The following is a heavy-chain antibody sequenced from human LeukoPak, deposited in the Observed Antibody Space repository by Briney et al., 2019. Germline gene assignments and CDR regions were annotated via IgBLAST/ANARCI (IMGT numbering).Heavy chain of an antibody. CDR2: INPSGGST. CDR1: GYTFTSYY. V-gene: IGHV1-46*01. Sequence: ASVKVSCKASGYTFTSYYMHWVRQAPGQGLEWMGIINPSGGSTSYAQKFQGRVTMTRDTSTSTVYMELSSLRSEDTAVYYCATLPEGDHAFDIWGQGTMVTVSS. CDR3: ATLPEGDHAFDI. J-gene: IGHJ3*02. D-gene: IGHD2-21*01.